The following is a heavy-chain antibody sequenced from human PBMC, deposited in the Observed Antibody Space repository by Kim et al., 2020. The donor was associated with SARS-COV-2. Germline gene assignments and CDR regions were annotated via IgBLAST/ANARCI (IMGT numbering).Heavy chain of an antibody. CDR3: ARDGELVGGSGGY. J-gene: IGHJ4*02. V-gene: IGHV1-18*01. Sequence: YAQKLQGRVTMTTDTATSTAYMELRSLRSDDTAVYYCARDGELVGGSGGYWGQGTLVTVSS. D-gene: IGHD3-10*01.